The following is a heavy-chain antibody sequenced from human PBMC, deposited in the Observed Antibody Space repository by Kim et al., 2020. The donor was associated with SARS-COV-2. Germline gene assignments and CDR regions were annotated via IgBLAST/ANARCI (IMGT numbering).Heavy chain of an antibody. D-gene: IGHD6-13*01. J-gene: IGHJ5*02. Sequence: SETLSLTCTVSGGSISSYYWSWIRQPPGKGLEWIGYIYYSGSTNYNPSLKSRVTISVDTSKNQFSLKLSSVTAADTAVYYCARASEPGSSSWYDGVWFDPWGQGTLVTVSS. V-gene: IGHV4-59*01. CDR2: IYYSGST. CDR1: GGSISSYY. CDR3: ARASEPGSSSWYDGVWFDP.